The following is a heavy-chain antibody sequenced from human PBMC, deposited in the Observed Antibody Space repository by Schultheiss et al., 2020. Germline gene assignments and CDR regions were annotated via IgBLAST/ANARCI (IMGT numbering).Heavy chain of an antibody. CDR1: GGSISSSSYY. D-gene: IGHD3-3*01. Sequence: SETLSLTCTVSGGSISSSSYYWGWIRQPPGKGLEWIGSIYYSGSTYYNPSLKSRVTISVDTSKNQFSLKLSSVTAADTAVYYCARHRGLEWPCYYYMDVWGKGTPVTVSS. V-gene: IGHV4-39*01. J-gene: IGHJ6*03. CDR3: ARHRGLEWPCYYYMDV. CDR2: IYYSGST.